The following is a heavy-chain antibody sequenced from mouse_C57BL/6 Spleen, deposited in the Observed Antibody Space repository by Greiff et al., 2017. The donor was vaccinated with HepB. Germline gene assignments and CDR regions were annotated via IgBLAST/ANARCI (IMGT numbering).Heavy chain of an antibody. CDR2: INPNNGGT. J-gene: IGHJ4*01. V-gene: IGHV1-26*01. Sequence: VQLQQSGPELVKPGASVKISCKASGYTFTDYYMNWVKQSHGKSLEWIGDINPNNGGTSYNQKFKGKATLTVDKSSSTAYMELRSLTSEDSAVYYCAGSLRYDAMDYWGQGTSVTVSS. CDR3: AGSLRYDAMDY. D-gene: IGHD1-1*01. CDR1: GYTFTDYY.